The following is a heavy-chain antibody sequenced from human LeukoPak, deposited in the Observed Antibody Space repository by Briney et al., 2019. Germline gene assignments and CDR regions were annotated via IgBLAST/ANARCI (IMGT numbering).Heavy chain of an antibody. J-gene: IGHJ3*01. CDR2: VSKSGGTM. Sequence: PGGSLRLSCEASGFTFSSYEMNWFRQAPGKGLEWVSYVSKSGGTMKNADSVKGRFTVSRDNAKNSLYLQMDSLTAEDTAVYYCATAVSRGRGTMVTVYS. V-gene: IGHV3-48*03. CDR1: GFTFSSYE. CDR3: ATAVS.